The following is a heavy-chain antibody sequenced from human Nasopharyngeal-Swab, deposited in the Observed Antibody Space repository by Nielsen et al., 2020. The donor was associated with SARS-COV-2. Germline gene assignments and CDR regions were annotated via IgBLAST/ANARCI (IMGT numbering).Heavy chain of an antibody. CDR2: ISSSTTYI. Sequence: GGSLRLSCAASGFTFSSYNMNWVRQAPGKGLGWVSSISSSTTYISYADSVKGRFTISRDNAKNSLYLQMNSLRAEDTAVYYCARDGLDYDFWSAYFMDVWGQGTTVTVSS. J-gene: IGHJ6*02. CDR3: ARDGLDYDFWSAYFMDV. D-gene: IGHD3-3*01. CDR1: GFTFSSYN. V-gene: IGHV3-21*01.